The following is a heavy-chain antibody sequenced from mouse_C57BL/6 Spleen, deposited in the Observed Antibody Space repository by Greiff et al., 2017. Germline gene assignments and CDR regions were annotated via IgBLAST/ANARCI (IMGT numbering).Heavy chain of an antibody. CDR1: GFTFSDYG. CDR2: ISSGSSTI. D-gene: IGHD2-1*01. V-gene: IGHV5-17*01. Sequence: EVKLQESGGGLVKPGGSLKLSCAASGFTFSDYGMHWVRQAPEKGLEWVAYISSGSSTIYYADTVKGRFTISRDNAKNTLFLQMTSLRSEDTAMYYCARGDGNYPRYFDVWGTGTTVTVSS. CDR3: ARGDGNYPRYFDV. J-gene: IGHJ1*03.